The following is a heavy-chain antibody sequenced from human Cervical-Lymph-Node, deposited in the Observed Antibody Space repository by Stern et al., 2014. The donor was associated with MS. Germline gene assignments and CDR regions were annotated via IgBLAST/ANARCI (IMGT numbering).Heavy chain of an antibody. CDR1: GFIFSKAW. Sequence: VQLVESGGGLVKPGGSLRLSCAASGFIFSKAWMTWVRQAPGKGLEWVGSIKPKTDGGTTNYSTPVQGRFTISRDDSKNILFLHMNSLKTDDTAVYYCTTDEVANFAHWGQGILVTVSS. V-gene: IGHV3-15*01. CDR3: TTDEVANFAH. CDR2: IKPKTDGGTT. J-gene: IGHJ5*02.